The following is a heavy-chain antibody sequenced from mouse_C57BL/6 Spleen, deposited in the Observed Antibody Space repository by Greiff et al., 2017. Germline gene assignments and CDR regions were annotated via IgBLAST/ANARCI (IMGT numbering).Heavy chain of an antibody. J-gene: IGHJ3*01. CDR3: ARGYYYGSSYEGFAY. Sequence: VQLQQPGAELVMPGASVKLSCKASGYTFTSYWMHWVKQRPGQGLEWIGEIDPSDSYTNYNQKFKGKSTLTVDKSSSTAYMQLSSLTSEDSAVYYCARGYYYGSSYEGFAYWGQGTLVTVSA. D-gene: IGHD1-1*01. CDR2: IDPSDSYT. CDR1: GYTFTSYW. V-gene: IGHV1-69*01.